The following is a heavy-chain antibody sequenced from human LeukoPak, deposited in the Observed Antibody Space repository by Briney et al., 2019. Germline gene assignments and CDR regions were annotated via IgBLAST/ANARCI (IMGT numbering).Heavy chain of an antibody. D-gene: IGHD2-15*01. V-gene: IGHV5-51*01. CDR2: IYLADSDA. Sequence: GESLKISCKGSGYIYNSYWIGWVRQMPGKGLEWMGIIYLADSDARYSLSFQGQVSFSADRSINTAYLQWSSLRASDAAMYYCARPKTETGYDAFDIWGQGTMVTVSS. CDR1: GYIYNSYW. CDR3: ARPKTETGYDAFDI. J-gene: IGHJ3*02.